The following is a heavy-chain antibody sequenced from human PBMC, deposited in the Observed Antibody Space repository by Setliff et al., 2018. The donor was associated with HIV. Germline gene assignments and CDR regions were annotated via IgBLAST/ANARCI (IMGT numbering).Heavy chain of an antibody. CDR3: AGLSDFLDY. D-gene: IGHD2-21*01. Sequence: SSETLSLTCTLYGGSLTNYYWTWIRQAPGKGLEWIGEINHSGTANYNPSLKSRVTMSLDRSKRQFSLKLTSLTAADTAVYYCAGLSDFLDYWGLGNLVTVSS. CDR2: INHSGTA. CDR1: GGSLTNYY. V-gene: IGHV4-34*01. J-gene: IGHJ4*02.